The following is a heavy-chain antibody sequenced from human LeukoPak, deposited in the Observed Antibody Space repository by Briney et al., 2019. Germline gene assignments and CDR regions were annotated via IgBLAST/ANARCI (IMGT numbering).Heavy chain of an antibody. CDR3: ARGNYGSGSYYVVDFDY. Sequence: PSETLSLTCTVSGDSIRNFYWNWIRQSPGKGLEWIGYIYQSGSTNYNPSLKSRLTMSIDTSKNQFSLNLNSVTAADTAVYYCARGNYGSGSYYVVDFDYWGQGTLVTVSS. CDR2: IYQSGST. J-gene: IGHJ4*02. D-gene: IGHD3-10*01. V-gene: IGHV4-59*01. CDR1: GDSIRNFY.